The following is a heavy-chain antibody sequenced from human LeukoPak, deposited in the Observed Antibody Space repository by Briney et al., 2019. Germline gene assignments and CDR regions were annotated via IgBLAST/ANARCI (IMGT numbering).Heavy chain of an antibody. V-gene: IGHV4-59*01. CDR2: IYYSGST. CDR1: GGSISSYY. J-gene: IGHJ6*03. D-gene: IGHD5-18*01. Sequence: SETLPLTCTVSGGSISSYYWSWIRQPPGKGLEWIGYIYYSGSTNYNPSLKSRVTISVDTSKNQFSLKLSSVTAADTAVYYCARERRGYSYGYYYYYYMDVWGKGTTVTVSS. CDR3: ARERRGYSYGYYYYYYMDV.